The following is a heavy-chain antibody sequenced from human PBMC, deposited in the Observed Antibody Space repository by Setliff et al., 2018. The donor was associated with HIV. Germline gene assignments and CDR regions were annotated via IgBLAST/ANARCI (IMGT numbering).Heavy chain of an antibody. CDR2: VYDSGST. Sequence: SETLSLTCAVYGGSFSDYHWSWIRQAPRKRLEWIGEVYDSGSTNYNSSLKSRVTVTVDTSKNQFSLRLNSVTAADTAVYYCARGSKLVWGRWFDPWGQGTLVTVSS. D-gene: IGHD6-6*01. CDR3: ARGSKLVWGRWFDP. CDR1: GGSFSDYH. J-gene: IGHJ5*02. V-gene: IGHV4-34*01.